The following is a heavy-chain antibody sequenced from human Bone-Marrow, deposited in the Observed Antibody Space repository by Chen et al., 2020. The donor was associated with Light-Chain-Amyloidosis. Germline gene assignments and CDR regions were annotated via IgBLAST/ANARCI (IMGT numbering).Heavy chain of an antibody. CDR1: GYTFPNYW. CDR3: AGRREGYNFDY. J-gene: IGHJ4*02. CDR2: IYHDDSAA. V-gene: IGHV5-51*01. Sequence: EVQLEQSGPEVKKPGESLKISCKGSGYTFPNYWIGWVRQMPGKGLEWMGVIYHDDSAATYSPSFEGQVTTSPAESTTTASHQWGSRKASDTAMYYCAGRREGYNFDYWGQGTPVTVSS. D-gene: IGHD5-12*01.